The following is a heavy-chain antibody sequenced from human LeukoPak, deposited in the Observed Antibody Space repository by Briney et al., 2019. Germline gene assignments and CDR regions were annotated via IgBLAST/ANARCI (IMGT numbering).Heavy chain of an antibody. CDR3: ARPGYGGNSGDDY. Sequence: PGGSLRLSCAASGFTFSDSSMHWVRQAPGKGLEWVGRIRSKANNYATTYAASVKGRFTISRDDSKNTAYLQMNSLKTEDTAVYYCARPGYGGNSGDDYWGQGTLVTVSS. J-gene: IGHJ4*02. CDR2: IRSKANNYAT. CDR1: GFTFSDSS. D-gene: IGHD4-23*01. V-gene: IGHV3-73*01.